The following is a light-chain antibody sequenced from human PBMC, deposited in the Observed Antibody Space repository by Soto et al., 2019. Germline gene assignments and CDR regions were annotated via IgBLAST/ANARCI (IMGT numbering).Light chain of an antibody. CDR3: QTWGTGIQV. CDR1: SGHSSYA. CDR2: LNSDGSH. V-gene: IGLV4-69*01. J-gene: IGLJ3*02. Sequence: QLVLTQSPSASASLGASVKLTCTLSSGHSSYAIAWHQQQPEKGPRYLMKLNSDGSHSKGDGIPDRFSGSSSGAERYLTISCLQAEDEADYYFQTWGTGIQVFGGGTKVTVL.